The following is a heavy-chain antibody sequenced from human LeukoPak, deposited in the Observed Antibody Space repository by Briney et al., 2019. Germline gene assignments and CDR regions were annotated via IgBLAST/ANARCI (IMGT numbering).Heavy chain of an antibody. D-gene: IGHD5-24*01. Sequence: PSETLSLTCTVSGYSISSSYTWGWIRQAPGKGLEWVANIKQDGSEKFYVDSVKGRFTISRDDAKNSLYLQMNSLRAEDTAVYYCATRTRDDYKTFDYWGQGTLVTVSS. J-gene: IGHJ4*02. V-gene: IGHV3-7*01. CDR3: ATRTRDDYKTFDY. CDR2: IKQDGSEK. CDR1: GYSISSSY.